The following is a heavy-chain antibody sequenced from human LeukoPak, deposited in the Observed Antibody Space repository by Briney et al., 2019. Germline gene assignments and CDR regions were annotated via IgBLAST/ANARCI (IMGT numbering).Heavy chain of an antibody. J-gene: IGHJ4*02. D-gene: IGHD3-10*01. CDR2: INHSRST. CDR3: ASSGSYPPWDY. CDR1: GGSFSGYY. Sequence: SETLSLTCAVYGGSFSGYYWSWIRQPPGKGLQWIGEINHSRSTNYNPSLKSRVTISLDTSKNQFSLKLSSVTAADTAVYYCASSGSYPPWDYWGQGTLVTVSS. V-gene: IGHV4-34*01.